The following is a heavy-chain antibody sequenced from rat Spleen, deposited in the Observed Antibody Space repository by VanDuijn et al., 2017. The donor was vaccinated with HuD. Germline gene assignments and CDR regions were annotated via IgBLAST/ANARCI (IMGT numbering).Heavy chain of an antibody. D-gene: IGHD1-9*01. J-gene: IGHJ3*01. CDR3: TRGVYYGYNAFVY. CDR2: ITNTGGAT. Sequence: EVQLMESGGGLVQPGRSLKLSCVASGFTFNNYWMTWIRQAPGKGLEWIASITNTGGATYYPDSVKGRFTISRDTAKSTLYLQMNSLRSEDTATYYCTRGVYYGYNAFVYWGQGTLVTVSS. CDR1: GFTFNNYW. V-gene: IGHV5-31*01.